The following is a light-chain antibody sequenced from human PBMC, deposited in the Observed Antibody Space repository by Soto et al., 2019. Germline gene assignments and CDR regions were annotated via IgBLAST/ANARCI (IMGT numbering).Light chain of an antibody. CDR1: QSVSSSY. CDR3: QQYGSSPDT. J-gene: IGKJ2*01. V-gene: IGKV3-20*01. Sequence: EIVVTQSPGTLSLSPGERATLSCRASQSVSSSYLAWYQQKPGQAPRLLIYGASSRPTGIPDRLSGSGSGTHFTLTISRLEPEDFAVYYCQQYGSSPDTFGQGTKLEIK. CDR2: GAS.